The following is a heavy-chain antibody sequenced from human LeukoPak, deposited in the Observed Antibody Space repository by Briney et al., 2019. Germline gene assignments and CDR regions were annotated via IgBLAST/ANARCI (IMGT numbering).Heavy chain of an antibody. J-gene: IGHJ3*02. CDR2: ISGSGGST. CDR3: AKDRVVVPAAKSPACDAFDI. Sequence: GGSLRLSCAASGFTFSSYAMSWVRQAPGKGLEWVSAISGSGGSTYYADSVKGRFTISRDNSKNTLYLQMNSLRAEDTAVYYCAKDRVVVPAAKSPACDAFDIWGQGTMVTVSS. V-gene: IGHV3-23*01. D-gene: IGHD2-2*01. CDR1: GFTFSSYA.